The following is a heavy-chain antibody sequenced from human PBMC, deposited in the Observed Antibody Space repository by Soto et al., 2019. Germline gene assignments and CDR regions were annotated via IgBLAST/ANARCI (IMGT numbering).Heavy chain of an antibody. CDR1: GFTFSSYG. CDR3: AKDGGTRYFDY. V-gene: IGHV3-30*18. Sequence: QVQLVESGGGVVQPGRSLRLSCAASGFTFSSYGMHWVRQVPGKGLEWVAVISYDGSNKYYADSVKGRFTISRDNSKNPLYVQMNSLRAEDTAVYYCAKDGGTRYFDYWGQGTLVTVSS. CDR2: ISYDGSNK. J-gene: IGHJ4*02. D-gene: IGHD3-16*01.